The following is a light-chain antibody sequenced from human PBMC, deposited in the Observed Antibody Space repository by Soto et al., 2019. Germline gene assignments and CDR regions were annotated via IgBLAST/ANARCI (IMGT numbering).Light chain of an antibody. CDR2: GAS. Sequence: DIVLTQSPGTLSLSPGERATLSCRASQTINDNFLAWYQQKPGQSPRLLISGASFRAPGIPHRFISGGSETDFSLPIIRLEPEDVVFYYCHQYGNSPAISFGPGTKVDIK. V-gene: IGKV3-20*01. J-gene: IGKJ3*01. CDR1: QTINDNF. CDR3: HQYGNSPAIS.